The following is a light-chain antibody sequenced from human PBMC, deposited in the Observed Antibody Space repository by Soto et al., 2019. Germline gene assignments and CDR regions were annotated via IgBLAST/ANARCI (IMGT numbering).Light chain of an antibody. CDR1: QSVSNNY. V-gene: IGKV3-20*01. J-gene: IGKJ3*01. CDR3: QQHSTSPFT. Sequence: EIVRTQSPGTLSLSPGERATLSCRASQSVSNNYLAWYQQKPGQAPRLLISGASNRATGIPDRFSGSGSGTDFNLAISRLEPEDFAVYYCQQHSTSPFTFGPGTRVDLK. CDR2: GAS.